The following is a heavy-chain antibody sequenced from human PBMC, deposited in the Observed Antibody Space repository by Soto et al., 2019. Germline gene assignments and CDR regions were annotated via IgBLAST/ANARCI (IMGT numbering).Heavy chain of an antibody. V-gene: IGHV3-53*01. J-gene: IGHJ4*01. CDR3: VSRIPSWVFDY. CDR2: MYAGGDT. Sequence: PGGSLRLSCGAFGLSVSDNYMGWVRQAPGRGLEWVSVMYAGGDTHYADSVKGRFTISRDKSENTLYLQMNSLRDEDTGVYFCVSRIPSWVFDYWGLGTLVTVSS. CDR1: GLSVSDNY. D-gene: IGHD2-21*01.